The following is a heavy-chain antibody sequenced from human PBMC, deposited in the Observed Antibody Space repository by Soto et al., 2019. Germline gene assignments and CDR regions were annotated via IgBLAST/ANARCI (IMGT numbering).Heavy chain of an antibody. Sequence: SVKVSCKVSGSRFSNYVISWVRQAPGHGLEWLGRIIPIFNSTKYARSFQGRVTITADKSTSTASLELSSLRSDDTAVYYCAREGRGKKAGYNGLVSLGYWGQGTLVTVSS. CDR2: IIPIFNST. J-gene: IGHJ4*02. CDR3: AREGRGKKAGYNGLVSLGY. D-gene: IGHD2-2*02. CDR1: GSRFSNYV. V-gene: IGHV1-69*06.